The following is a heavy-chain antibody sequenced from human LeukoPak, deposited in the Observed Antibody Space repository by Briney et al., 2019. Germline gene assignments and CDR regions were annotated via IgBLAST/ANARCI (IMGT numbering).Heavy chain of an antibody. V-gene: IGHV3-53*01. CDR2: TYGGGST. CDR1: GFTVSNDY. J-gene: IGHJ4*02. Sequence: GGSLRLSCAVSGFTVSNDYMSWVRQAPGKGLEWVSVTYGGGSTYYADSVRGRFTISRDNPENTLYLQMDSLRAEDTAVYYCTRLLPSSHHFFDSWGQGTLVTVSS. D-gene: IGHD6-6*01. CDR3: TRLLPSSHHFFDS.